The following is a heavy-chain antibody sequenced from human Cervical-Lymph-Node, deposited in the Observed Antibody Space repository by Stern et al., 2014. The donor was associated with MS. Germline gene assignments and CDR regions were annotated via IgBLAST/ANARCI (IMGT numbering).Heavy chain of an antibody. CDR1: GGFFTNYV. CDR3: ATYRDGYNYYYYYVMDV. J-gene: IGHJ6*02. D-gene: IGHD5-24*01. V-gene: IGHV1-69*01. CDR2: IVPIFGTA. Sequence: QVQLVQSGAEVKRPGSSVKVSCKASGGFFTNYVINWVRQAPGQGLDWMGGIVPIFGTADYAQKFQGRVTITADESTSTAYMELSSLRSGDTAMYYCATYRDGYNYYYYYVMDVWGQGTTVTVPS.